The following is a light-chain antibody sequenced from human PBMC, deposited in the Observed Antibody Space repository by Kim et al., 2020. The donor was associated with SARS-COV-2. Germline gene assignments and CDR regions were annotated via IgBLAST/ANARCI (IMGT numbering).Light chain of an antibody. CDR1: SLRSYY. CDR3: NSRDSNDNVL. Sequence: VSVALGQTVRITCQGDSLRSYYATWYQQKPGQAPILVIYGKDNRPSGIPDRFSGSSSGNTASLTITGTQAGDEADYYCNSRDSNDNVLFGGGTKLTVL. V-gene: IGLV3-19*01. CDR2: GKD. J-gene: IGLJ2*01.